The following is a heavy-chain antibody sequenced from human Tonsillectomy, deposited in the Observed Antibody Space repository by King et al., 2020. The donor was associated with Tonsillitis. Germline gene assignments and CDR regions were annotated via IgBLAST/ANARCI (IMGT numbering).Heavy chain of an antibody. CDR1: GFTFTNYW. CDR3: AREDTYYDRSSSFLDY. D-gene: IGHD3-16*01. Sequence: VQLVQSGGGLVQPGGSLRLSCAASGFTFTNYWMIWVRQAPGKGLEWVASINQDGSENYSVDYVRGRFTISRDNTNNSLFLQMKGLRSEDTAVYYCAREDTYYDRSSSFLDYWGQGTLVTVSS. CDR2: INQDGSEN. V-gene: IGHV3-7*01. J-gene: IGHJ4*02.